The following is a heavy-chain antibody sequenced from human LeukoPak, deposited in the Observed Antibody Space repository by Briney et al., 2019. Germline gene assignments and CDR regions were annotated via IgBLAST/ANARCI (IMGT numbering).Heavy chain of an antibody. Sequence: GGSLRLSCAASGFTFSTYGMHWVRQAPGKGLEWVALVWSDGNGKFYADSVKGRFTISRANSKNTLYLQMNSLRAEDTAVYYCVSVLTVTFDSWGQGTLVTVSS. CDR2: VWSDGNGK. CDR1: GFTFSTYG. V-gene: IGHV3-33*01. CDR3: VSVLTVTFDS. D-gene: IGHD4-17*01. J-gene: IGHJ4*02.